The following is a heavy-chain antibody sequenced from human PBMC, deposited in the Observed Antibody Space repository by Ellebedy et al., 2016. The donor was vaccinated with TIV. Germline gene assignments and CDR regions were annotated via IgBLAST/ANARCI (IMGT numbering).Heavy chain of an antibody. J-gene: IGHJ3*02. CDR1: GGSLSSSTYY. CDR2: MYYGVST. V-gene: IGHV4-39*01. Sequence: SETLSLTXSVSGGSLSSSTYYWGWIRQPPGKRPVWIGCMYYGVSTYYNPSLKRRVTMSVDTSRSQASLRLSSVTAADTAVYYCARFRPHCSANSCYLNAFENWGRGTMVTVSS. D-gene: IGHD2-2*01. CDR3: ARFRPHCSANSCYLNAFEN.